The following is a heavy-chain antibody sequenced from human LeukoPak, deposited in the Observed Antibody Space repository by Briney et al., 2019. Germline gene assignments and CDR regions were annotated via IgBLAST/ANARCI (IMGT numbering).Heavy chain of an antibody. V-gene: IGHV3-15*01. J-gene: IGHJ4*02. CDR1: GFTFTNAW. D-gene: IGHD3-3*01. CDR3: AREAPRNFWSGYPPESFDY. CDR2: IKSKADGETT. Sequence: GGSLRLSCAASGFTFTNAWMSWVRQAPGKGLEWVGRIKSKADGETTNYAAPVKDRFTISRDDSKNTLYLQMNSLRAEDTAVYYCAREAPRNFWSGYPPESFDYWGQGTLVTVSS.